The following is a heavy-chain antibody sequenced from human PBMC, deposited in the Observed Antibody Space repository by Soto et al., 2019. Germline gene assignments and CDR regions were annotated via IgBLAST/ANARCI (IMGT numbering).Heavy chain of an antibody. CDR3: AGVRLNDYGDYDADDAFDI. V-gene: IGHV4-30-4*01. J-gene: IGHJ3*02. CDR2: IYISGTT. D-gene: IGHD4-17*01. Sequence: ASETLSLTCTVSGASISSDDYYWNWIRQPPGKGLEWIGYIYISGTTYYNPSLKSRVTMSIDTSKNQFSLKVNSVTAADSAVYYCAGVRLNDYGDYDADDAFDIWGQGTMVTVSS. CDR1: GASISSDDYY.